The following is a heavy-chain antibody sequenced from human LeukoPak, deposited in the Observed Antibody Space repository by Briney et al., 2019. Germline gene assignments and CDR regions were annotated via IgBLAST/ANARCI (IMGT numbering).Heavy chain of an antibody. J-gene: IGHJ4*02. CDR3: ARGRRRLAAAGATPPAPYFAY. V-gene: IGHV3-21*01. CDR2: ISSSSSDM. D-gene: IGHD6-13*01. Sequence: PGGSLRLSCASSGFSFSGYSMNWVRQAPGKGLEWVSCISSSSSDMYYADAVKGRFAISRDNAKNSLYLQMNSLRADDTAVYYCARGRRRLAAAGATPPAPYFAYWGQGTLVTVSS. CDR1: GFSFSGYS.